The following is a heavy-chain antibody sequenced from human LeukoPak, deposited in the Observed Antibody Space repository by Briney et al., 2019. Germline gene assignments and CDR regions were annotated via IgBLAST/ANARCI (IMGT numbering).Heavy chain of an antibody. J-gene: IGHJ4*02. CDR2: IDPRDSYT. D-gene: IGHD3-22*01. CDR3: ARLESSGYYVY. V-gene: IGHV5-10-1*01. CDR1: GYSFTSYW. Sequence: GEALKISCKGSGYSFTSYWISWVRQMPGKGLEWMGRIDPRDSYTKYSPSFQGHVSISADKSISTAYLQWSSLKASDTATYYCARLESSGYYVYWGQGTLVTVSS.